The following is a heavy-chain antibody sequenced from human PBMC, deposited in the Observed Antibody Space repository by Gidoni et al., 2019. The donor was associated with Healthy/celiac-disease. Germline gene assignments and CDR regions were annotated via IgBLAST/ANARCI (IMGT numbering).Heavy chain of an antibody. J-gene: IGHJ4*02. CDR1: GFTFSSYA. V-gene: IGHV3-23*04. D-gene: IGHD1-26*01. CDR3: AKRNVDSGSYYGRGADFDY. CDR2: ISGSGGST. Sequence: EVQLVESGGGLVQPGGSLRLSCAASGFTFSSYAMSWVRQAPGKGLEWVSAISGSGGSTYYADSVKGRFTISRDNSKNTLYLQMNSLRAEDTAVYYCAKRNVDSGSYYGRGADFDYWGQGTLVTVSS.